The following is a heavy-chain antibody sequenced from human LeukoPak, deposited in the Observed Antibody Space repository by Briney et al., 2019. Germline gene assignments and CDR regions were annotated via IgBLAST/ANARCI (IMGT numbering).Heavy chain of an antibody. CDR3: TTRLLRVAPSY. V-gene: IGHV3-48*03. J-gene: IGHJ4*02. D-gene: IGHD5-12*01. CDR1: GFIFSSYG. Sequence: PGGSLRLSCAASGFIFSSYGMNWVRQAPGMGLEWVSAISDSGYTKHYADSVRGRFTISRDNAKNSLYLQMNSLRAEDTAVYYCTTRLLRVAPSYWGQGTLVTVSS. CDR2: ISDSGYTK.